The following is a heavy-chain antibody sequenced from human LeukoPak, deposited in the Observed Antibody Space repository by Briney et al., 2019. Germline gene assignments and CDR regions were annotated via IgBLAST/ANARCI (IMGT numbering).Heavy chain of an antibody. V-gene: IGHV3-7*03. J-gene: IGHJ4*02. D-gene: IGHD5-18*01. Sequence: GGSLRLSCSASGFIFSEYYMTWVRQAPGKGLEWVANINPDGSEKYYVDSVKGRFTISRDNAKNSLSLQMNSLRAEDTAIYYCATYRQVLLPFESWGQGTLVTVSS. CDR1: GFIFSEYY. CDR2: INPDGSEK. CDR3: ATYRQVLLPFES.